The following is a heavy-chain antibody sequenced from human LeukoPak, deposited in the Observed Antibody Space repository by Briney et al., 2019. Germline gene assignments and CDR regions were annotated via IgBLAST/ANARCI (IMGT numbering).Heavy chain of an antibody. CDR2: IKQDGSEK. D-gene: IGHD2-15*01. J-gene: IGHJ4*02. Sequence: GGSLRLSCAASGFTFSSYGMHWVRQAPGKGLEWVANIKQDGSEKYYVDSVKGRFTISRDNAKNSLYLQMNSLRAEDTAVYYCARVKGGSCLFYWGQGTLVTVSS. V-gene: IGHV3-7*01. CDR3: ARVKGGSCLFY. CDR1: GFTFSSYG.